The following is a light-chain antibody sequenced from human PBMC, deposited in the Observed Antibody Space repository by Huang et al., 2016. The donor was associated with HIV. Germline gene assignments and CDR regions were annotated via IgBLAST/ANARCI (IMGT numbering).Light chain of an antibody. CDR1: QTITTY. V-gene: IGKV1-39*01. J-gene: IGKJ4*01. CDR3: QQSYSSLLS. CDR2: AAS. Sequence: DIQMTKSPSSLSASVGDRVIMTCRASQTITTYLNWYQQRPGKAPKLLIYAASSLQSGVPSRFSGIGSGTDFTLTISSLQPEDFATYYCQQSYSSLLSFGGGTKVAIK.